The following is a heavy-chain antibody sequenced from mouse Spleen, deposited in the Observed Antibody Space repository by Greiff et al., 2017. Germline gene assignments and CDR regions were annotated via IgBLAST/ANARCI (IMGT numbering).Heavy chain of an antibody. CDR2: ISSGGSYT. D-gene: IGHD2-12*01. CDR3: ARQRRRTDWYFDV. J-gene: IGHJ1*01. Sequence: EVQGVESGGGLVKPGGSLKLSCAASGFTFSSYAMSWVRQTPEKRLEWVATISSGGSYTYYPDSVKGRFTISRDNAKNTLYLQMSSLRSEDTAMYYCARQRRRTDWYFDVWGAGTTVTVSS. V-gene: IGHV5-9-3*01. CDR1: GFTFSSYA.